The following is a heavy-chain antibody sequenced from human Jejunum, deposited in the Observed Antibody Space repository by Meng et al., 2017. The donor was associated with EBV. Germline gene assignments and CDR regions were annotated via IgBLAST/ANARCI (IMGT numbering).Heavy chain of an antibody. CDR2: INPDSGAI. J-gene: IGHJ4*02. CDR3: AREGYCSGDNCYSAGF. Sequence: QVRGVYAGAEVKKPGASVKVSCKTSGYTFTGYSIHWVRQGPGQGLEWMGRINPDSGAINYAQKFQGRVTLTRDTSISTAYMELSRLQSDDTAVYFCAREGYCSGDNCYSAGFWGKGSLVTVSS. D-gene: IGHD2-15*01. CDR1: GYTFTGYS. V-gene: IGHV1-2*06.